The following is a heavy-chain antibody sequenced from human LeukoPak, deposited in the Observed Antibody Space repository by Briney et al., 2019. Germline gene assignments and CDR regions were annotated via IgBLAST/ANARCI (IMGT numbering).Heavy chain of an antibody. D-gene: IGHD3-10*01. Sequence: KPSDTLSLTCAVYGGSFSGYYWSWLRQPPGKGLEWIGEINHSGSTNYNPPHKSRDTISVDTSKNQFSLKLISVTAADTAVYYCARDLIYDGSGRYMDAWGKGTTVTVSS. CDR2: INHSGST. CDR3: ARDLIYDGSGRYMDA. CDR1: GGSFSGYY. J-gene: IGHJ6*03. V-gene: IGHV4-34*01.